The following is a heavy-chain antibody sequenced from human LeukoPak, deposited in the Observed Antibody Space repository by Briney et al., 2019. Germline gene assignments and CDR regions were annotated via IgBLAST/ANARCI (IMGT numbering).Heavy chain of an antibody. Sequence: SEALSLTCTISGDSINNYYWSWIRQPPGKGLEWIGNINYSGITNSNPSLKSRATLSVDMSRKHFFLDLSSVTAADTAVYYCARAYSPPQWSPFDYWGQGTLVTVSS. CDR2: INYSGIT. CDR1: GDSINNYY. CDR3: ARAYSPPQWSPFDY. J-gene: IGHJ4*02. D-gene: IGHD6-13*01. V-gene: IGHV4-59*01.